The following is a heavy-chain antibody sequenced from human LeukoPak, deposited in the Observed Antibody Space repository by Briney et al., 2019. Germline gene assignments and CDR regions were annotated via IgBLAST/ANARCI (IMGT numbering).Heavy chain of an antibody. V-gene: IGHV4-34*01. CDR1: GGSSSGYY. Sequence: PSETLSLTCAVYGGSSSGYYWSWIRQPPGKGLEWIGEINHSGSTNYNPSLKSRVTISVDTSKNQFSLKLSSVTAADTAVYYCARERLRFLNRLYNWFDPWGQGTLVTVSS. D-gene: IGHD3-3*01. J-gene: IGHJ5*02. CDR3: ARERLRFLNRLYNWFDP. CDR2: INHSGST.